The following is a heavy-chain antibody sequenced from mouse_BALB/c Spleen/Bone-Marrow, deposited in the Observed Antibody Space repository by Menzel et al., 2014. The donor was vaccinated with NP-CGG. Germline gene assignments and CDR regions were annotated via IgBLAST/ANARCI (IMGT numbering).Heavy chain of an antibody. CDR2: IWSGGST. CDR3: ARNQGNYVSWFAY. V-gene: IGHV2-2*02. CDR1: GFSLINYD. J-gene: IGHJ3*01. D-gene: IGHD2-1*01. Sequence: QVQLQQSGPGLVQPSQSLSITCTVSGFSLINYDVHWVRQSPGKGLEWLGVIWSGGSTDYNAAFISRLSTSKDNSKSQVFFKMNSLQANDTAMYYCARNQGNYVSWFAYWGQGTLVTVSA.